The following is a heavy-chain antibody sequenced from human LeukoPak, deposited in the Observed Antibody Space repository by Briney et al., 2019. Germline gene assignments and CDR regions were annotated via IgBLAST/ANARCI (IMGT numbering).Heavy chain of an antibody. J-gene: IGHJ4*02. D-gene: IGHD3-10*01. V-gene: IGHV3-73*01. CDR3: AKDDAWLRFGE. Sequence: GESLRLSCAASGFTFSGSAMHWVRQASGKGLEWVGRIRTRDKSYETAYSASMQGRFTISRDDSKNTAYLQMNSLKTEDTAVYYCAKDDAWLRFGEWSQGTLVTVSS. CDR2: IRTRDKSYET. CDR1: GFTFSGSA.